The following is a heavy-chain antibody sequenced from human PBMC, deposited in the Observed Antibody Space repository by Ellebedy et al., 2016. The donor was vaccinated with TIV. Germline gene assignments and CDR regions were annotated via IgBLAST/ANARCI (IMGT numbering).Heavy chain of an antibody. CDR2: ISDSDTI. D-gene: IGHD2-2*01. J-gene: IGHJ4*02. Sequence: PGGSLRLSCAASGFTFSSYSMNWVRQAPGKGLEWVAYISDSDTIYYADSVMGRFTISRDKAKKSVYLQMNSLTVEDTAIYYCARDAMLWIFDSWGQGTLVTVSS. CDR3: ARDAMLWIFDS. CDR1: GFTFSSYS. V-gene: IGHV3-48*01.